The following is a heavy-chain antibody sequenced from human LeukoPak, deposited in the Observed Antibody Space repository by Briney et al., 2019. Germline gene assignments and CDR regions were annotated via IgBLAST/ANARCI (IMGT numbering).Heavy chain of an antibody. CDR3: AKPNYSSSWLFDY. CDR2: IWYDGSNK. V-gene: IGHV3-30*02. J-gene: IGHJ4*02. D-gene: IGHD6-13*01. Sequence: SGGSLRLSCATSGFTFSTYGMHWVRQAPGKGLEWVAVIWYDGSNKYYADSVKGRFTISRDNSKNTLYLQMNSLRAEDTAVYYCAKPNYSSSWLFDYWGQGTLVTVSS. CDR1: GFTFSTYG.